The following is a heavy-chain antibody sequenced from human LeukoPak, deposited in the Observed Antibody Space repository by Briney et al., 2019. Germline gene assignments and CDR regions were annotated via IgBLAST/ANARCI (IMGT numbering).Heavy chain of an antibody. CDR3: GSGDYYIEN. Sequence: GGSLRLSCAASXFNFNSYLMHWVRQVPGKGLVWVSRINSDGSSTRYADSVKGRFTISRDSAKNTLYLQINSLRADDTAVYYCGSGDYYIENWGQGTLVTVSS. CDR2: INSDGSST. V-gene: IGHV3-74*01. CDR1: XFNFNSYL. J-gene: IGHJ4*02. D-gene: IGHD3-3*01.